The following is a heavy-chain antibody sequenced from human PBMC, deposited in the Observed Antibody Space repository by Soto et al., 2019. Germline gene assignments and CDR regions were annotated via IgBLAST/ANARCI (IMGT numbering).Heavy chain of an antibody. CDR1: GFSFISFA. Sequence: EVQLLESGGGFIHPGGSLRLSCAASGFSFISFAMNWVRQAPGKGLEWVSSFSGSADSTFYADSVKGRFTISRDNSKSTLYLQINSLSAEDTAVYYCAKTRGPMIYAISVYGMDVWGQGTTVTVSS. CDR3: AKTRGPMIYAISVYGMDV. J-gene: IGHJ6*02. V-gene: IGHV3-23*01. D-gene: IGHD2-8*01. CDR2: FSGSADST.